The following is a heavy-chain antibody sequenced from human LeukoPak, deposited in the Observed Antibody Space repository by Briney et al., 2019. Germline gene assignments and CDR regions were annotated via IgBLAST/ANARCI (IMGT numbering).Heavy chain of an antibody. CDR3: ARRMVRGVTRDYFDY. CDR2: INHSGST. J-gene: IGHJ4*02. D-gene: IGHD3-10*01. Sequence: KTSETLSLTCAVYGGSFSGYYWSWIRQPPGKGLEWIGEINHSGSTNYNPSLKSRVTISVDTSKNQFSLKLSSVTAADTAVYYCARRMVRGVTRDYFDYWGQGTLVTVSS. V-gene: IGHV4-34*01. CDR1: GGSFSGYY.